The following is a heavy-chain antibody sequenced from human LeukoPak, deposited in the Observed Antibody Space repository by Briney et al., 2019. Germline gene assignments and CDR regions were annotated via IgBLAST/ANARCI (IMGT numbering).Heavy chain of an antibody. CDR3: ARSGGRGGSV. D-gene: IGHD5-12*01. CDR2: IYYSGST. CDR1: GGSISSGGYY. Sequence: SETLSLTCTVSGGSISSGGYYWSWIRQHPGKGLEWIGYIYYSGSTYYNPSLKSRVTISLDTSKDQFSLRLSSVTAADTAVYYCARSGGRGGSVWGQGTLVTVSS. V-gene: IGHV4-61*08. J-gene: IGHJ4*02.